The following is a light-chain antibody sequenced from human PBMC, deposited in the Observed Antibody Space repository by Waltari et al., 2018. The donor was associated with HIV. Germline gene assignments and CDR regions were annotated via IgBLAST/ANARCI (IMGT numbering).Light chain of an antibody. V-gene: IGLV1-40*01. CDR3: QSYDSSLSASV. J-gene: IGLJ3*02. CDR1: TSDIWADYD. Sequence: QSVLTQPPSVSGAPGQRVTVSCTGNTSDIWADYDIHWYQQVPGTAPKVVIYDNNNRPSGVPDRFSGSKSGASASLIIAGLQAEDEANYFCQSYDSSLSASVFGGGTKLTVL. CDR2: DNN.